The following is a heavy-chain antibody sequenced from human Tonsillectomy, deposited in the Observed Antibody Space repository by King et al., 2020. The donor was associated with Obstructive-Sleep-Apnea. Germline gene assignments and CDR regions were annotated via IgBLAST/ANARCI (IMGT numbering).Heavy chain of an antibody. V-gene: IGHV3-48*04. D-gene: IGHD6-13*01. CDR3: ARLVHLDY. CDR2: ISSSSSTI. CDR1: GFTFSSYS. Sequence: VQLVESGGGLVQPGGSLRLSCAASGFTFSSYSMNWVRQAPGKGLEWVSYISSSSSTIYYADSVKGRFTISRDNAKNSLYLQMNSLRAEDTAVYYCARLVHLDYWGQGTLVTVSS. J-gene: IGHJ4*02.